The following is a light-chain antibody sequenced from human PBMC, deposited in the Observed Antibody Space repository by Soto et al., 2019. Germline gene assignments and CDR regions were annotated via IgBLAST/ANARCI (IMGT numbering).Light chain of an antibody. CDR3: QQYGSSSMYT. V-gene: IGKV3-20*01. Sequence: EIVLTQSPGTLSLSPGERATLSCRASQSVSSSYLAWYQQKPGQAPRLLIYGASSRATGIPDRFSGSGSGTDFTLTISRLEPEDFAVYYCQQYGSSSMYTFGQGTKLAIK. J-gene: IGKJ2*01. CDR1: QSVSSSY. CDR2: GAS.